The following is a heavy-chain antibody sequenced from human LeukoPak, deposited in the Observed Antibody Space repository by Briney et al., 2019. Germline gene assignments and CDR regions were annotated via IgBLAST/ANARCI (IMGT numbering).Heavy chain of an antibody. J-gene: IGHJ4*02. CDR2: INHSGST. Sequence: SETLSLTCAVYGGSFSGYYWSWIRQPPGKGLEWIGEINHSGSTNYNPSLKSRVTISVDTSKNQFSLKLSSVTAADTAVYYCARGNDYVWGSYGYRSTFDYWGQGTLVTVSS. D-gene: IGHD3-16*01. CDR1: GGSFSGYY. V-gene: IGHV4-34*01. CDR3: ARGNDYVWGSYGYRSTFDY.